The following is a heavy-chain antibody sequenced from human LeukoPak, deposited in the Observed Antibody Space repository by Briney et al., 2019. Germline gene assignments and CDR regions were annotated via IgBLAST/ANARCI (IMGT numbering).Heavy chain of an antibody. D-gene: IGHD3-10*01. V-gene: IGHV6-1*01. CDR2: TYYRSNWYN. CDR3: ARGSRVIMVRDLYYFDY. J-gene: IGHJ4*02. CDR1: GDSVSSNSAA. Sequence: SQTLSLTCAISGDSVSSNSAAWNWFRQSPSRGLEWLGRTYYRSNWYNHYAVSVKSRITINPDTSKNQFTLQLKSVTPEDTAVYYCARGSRVIMVRDLYYFDYWGQGTLVTVSS.